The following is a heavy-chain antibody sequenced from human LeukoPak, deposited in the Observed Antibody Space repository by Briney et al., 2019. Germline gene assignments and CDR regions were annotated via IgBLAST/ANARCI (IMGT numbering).Heavy chain of an antibody. CDR1: GFNFGSYS. CDR3: ARADYDYVWGSYRQYYFDY. V-gene: IGHV3-23*01. D-gene: IGHD3-16*02. Sequence: PGGSLRLSCAASGFNFGSYSMTWVRQAPGKGLEWVSVISADSATTFYADSVKGRFTISRDNAKHSLYLQMNSLRAEDTAVYYCARADYDYVWGSYRQYYFDYWGQGTLVTVSS. J-gene: IGHJ4*02. CDR2: ISADSATT.